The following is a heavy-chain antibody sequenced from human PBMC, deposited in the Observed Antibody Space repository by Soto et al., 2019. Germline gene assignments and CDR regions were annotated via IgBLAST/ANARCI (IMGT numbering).Heavy chain of an antibody. CDR1: GGTFSSYA. CDR2: IIPIFGTA. D-gene: IGHD3-22*01. Sequence: SVKVSCKASGGTFSSYAISWVRQAPGQGLEWMGGIIPIFGTANYAQKFQGRVTITADESTSTAYMELSSLGSEDTAVYYCARDLDSSGHRIWYYWGQGTLVTVSS. V-gene: IGHV1-69*13. CDR3: ARDLDSSGHRIWYY. J-gene: IGHJ4*02.